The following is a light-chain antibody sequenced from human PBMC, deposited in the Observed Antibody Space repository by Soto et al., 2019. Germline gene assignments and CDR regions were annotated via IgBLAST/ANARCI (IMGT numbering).Light chain of an antibody. J-gene: IGLJ2*01. CDR1: TGAVTSGHY. CDR3: LLSYSGAQAV. CDR2: DTS. V-gene: IGLV7-46*01. Sequence: QAVVTQEPSLTVSPGGTVTLTCGSSTGAVTSGHYPYWFQQKPGQAPRTLIYDTSNKHSWTPARFSGSLLGGKAALPLSGVQPEDEAEYYCLLSYSGAQAVFGGGTKLTVL.